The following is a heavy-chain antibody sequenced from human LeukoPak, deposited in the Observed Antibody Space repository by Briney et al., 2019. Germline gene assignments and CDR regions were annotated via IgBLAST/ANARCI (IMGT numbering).Heavy chain of an antibody. D-gene: IGHD5-18*01. CDR3: ASDISPRYS. CDR1: GGSIGSYY. V-gene: IGHV4-59*01. Sequence: SETMSLTCTVSGGSIGSYYWSWIRQPSGKGLEWTGYIYYSGSTNYNPSLKSRVTISVDTSKNQFSLKLSSVTAAHTTVYYCASDISPRYSWGQGTLVTVSS. J-gene: IGHJ4*02. CDR2: IYYSGST.